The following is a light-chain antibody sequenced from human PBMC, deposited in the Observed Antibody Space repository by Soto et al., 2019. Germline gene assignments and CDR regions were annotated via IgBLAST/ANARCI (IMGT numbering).Light chain of an antibody. CDR1: QSVSSTY. CDR2: GAS. J-gene: IGKJ1*01. CDR3: QQYGSSPRT. V-gene: IGKV3-20*01. Sequence: EIVLTQSPGTLSLSPGERATLSCRASQSVSSTYFAWYQHKPGQAPRLLIYGASNRENGVPDRFSGSGSGTDFTLTISRLEPEDFAVYYCQQYGSSPRTFGQGTKVDIK.